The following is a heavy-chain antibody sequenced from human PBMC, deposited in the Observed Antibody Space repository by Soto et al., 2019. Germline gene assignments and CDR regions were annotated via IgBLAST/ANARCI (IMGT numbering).Heavy chain of an antibody. J-gene: IGHJ2*01. CDR3: ARDPHYYDSSGQPDWYFDL. Sequence: QVQLVQSGAEVKKPGSSVKVSCKASGGTFSSYAISWVRQAPGQGLEWMGGIIPIFGTANYAQKFQGRVTITADKSTSTAYMELSSLRSEDTAVYYCARDPHYYDSSGQPDWYFDLWGRGTLVTVSS. CDR1: GGTFSSYA. D-gene: IGHD3-22*01. CDR2: IIPIFGTA. V-gene: IGHV1-69*14.